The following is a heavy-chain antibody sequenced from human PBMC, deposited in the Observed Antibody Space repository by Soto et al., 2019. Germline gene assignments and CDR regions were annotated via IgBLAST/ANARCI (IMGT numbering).Heavy chain of an antibody. V-gene: IGHV1-18*01. CDR3: ARGGAXAVADTDY. D-gene: IGHD6-19*01. CDR1: GYTFTNYG. J-gene: IGHJ4*02. Sequence: QVQLVQSGAEVKEPGASMKVSCKASGYTFTNYGITXVRXXXXXXXEWMGWISAYKGNTNYAQKFQGRVTITTDTXXXXAXMXLXXXXSXXTAXYYCARGGAXAVADTDYWGQGTLVTVSS. CDR2: ISAYKGNT.